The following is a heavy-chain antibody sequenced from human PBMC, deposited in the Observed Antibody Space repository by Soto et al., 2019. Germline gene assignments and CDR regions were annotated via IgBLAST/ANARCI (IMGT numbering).Heavy chain of an antibody. J-gene: IGHJ4*02. V-gene: IGHV6-1*01. CDR2: TYYRSTWYN. D-gene: IGHD2-8*02. Sequence: PSQTLSLTCVISGDRVSSNSAAWNWNRQSPSRGLEWLGRTYYRSTWYNDYAVSVRSRMTISADTSKNQFSLQLNSVTPEDTAVYYCARDNHGYCLDYWGQGTLVTVSS. CDR1: GDRVSSNSAA. CDR3: ARDNHGYCLDY.